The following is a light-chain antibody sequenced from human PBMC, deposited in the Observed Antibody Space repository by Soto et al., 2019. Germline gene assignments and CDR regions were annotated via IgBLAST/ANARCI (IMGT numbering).Light chain of an antibody. CDR1: QNISNY. Sequence: IVLTHSPATLSLSPGIRATLSCRASQNISNYLILYQQKPGQAPRLLIYDVSNRATGIPARFSGSGSGTDFTLTISSLEPEDFAVYYCQQRYNWPRTFGQGTKVEIK. V-gene: IGKV3-11*01. J-gene: IGKJ1*01. CDR2: DVS. CDR3: QQRYNWPRT.